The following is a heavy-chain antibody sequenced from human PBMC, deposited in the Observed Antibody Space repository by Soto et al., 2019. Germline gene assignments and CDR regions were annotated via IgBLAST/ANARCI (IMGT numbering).Heavy chain of an antibody. CDR1: GGSFSGYY. D-gene: IGHD3-9*01. CDR2: INDSGRT. V-gene: IGHV4-34*01. CDR3: ASVLRYL. J-gene: IGHJ4*02. Sequence: QVQLQQWGAGLLKPSETLSLTCAVYGGSFSGYYWSWIRQPPGKGLEWIGEINDSGRTNYNPSLTSRVTISVDTSKNQFSLNLRYVTAADTAVYSCASVLRYLWGQGTLVTVSS.